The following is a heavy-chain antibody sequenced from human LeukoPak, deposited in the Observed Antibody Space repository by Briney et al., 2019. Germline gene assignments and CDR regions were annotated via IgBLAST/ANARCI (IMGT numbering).Heavy chain of an antibody. J-gene: IGHJ3*01. CDR2: IIPILGIA. V-gene: IGHV1-69*04. D-gene: IGHD3-3*01. Sequence: SVKVSCKASGGTFSSYTISWLRQAPGQGLEWMGRIIPILGIANYAQKFQGRVTITADKSTSTAYMELSSLRSEDTAVYYCARDRVRFLEWFSEAFDFWGQGTMVTVSS. CDR3: ARDRVRFLEWFSEAFDF. CDR1: GGTFSSYT.